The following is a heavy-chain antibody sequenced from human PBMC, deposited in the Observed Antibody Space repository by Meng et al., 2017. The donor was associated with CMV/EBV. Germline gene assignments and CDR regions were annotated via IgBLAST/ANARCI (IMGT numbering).Heavy chain of an antibody. D-gene: IGHD2-21*01. CDR3: ARGSYYRYVIDY. CDR2: IYTSRST. J-gene: IGHJ4*02. CDR1: GGSISSYY. Sequence: QVQLQESGPGHGKPSETRSLTCTVSGGSISSYYWSWIRQPAGKRLEWIGRIYTSRSTNYNPTRKSRVTMSVDTSKNQFSRKLSSVTAADTAVYYCARGSYYRYVIDYWGQGTLVTVSS. V-gene: IGHV4-4*07.